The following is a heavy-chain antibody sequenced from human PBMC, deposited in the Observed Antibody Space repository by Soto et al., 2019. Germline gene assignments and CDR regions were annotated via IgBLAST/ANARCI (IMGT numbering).Heavy chain of an antibody. Sequence: EVQLVESGGDSAQPGGSLRLSCAASGFTFSDYWMYWVRQAPGKGPVWVSRIRGDGADTQYADSVKGRFTISRDNPGNTLFLHMTGLRAEDTGVYYCVRSSYGWSGLDYWGQGTLVTVTS. CDR2: IRGDGADT. J-gene: IGHJ4*02. CDR3: VRSSYGWSGLDY. V-gene: IGHV3-74*01. D-gene: IGHD2-15*01. CDR1: GFTFSDYW.